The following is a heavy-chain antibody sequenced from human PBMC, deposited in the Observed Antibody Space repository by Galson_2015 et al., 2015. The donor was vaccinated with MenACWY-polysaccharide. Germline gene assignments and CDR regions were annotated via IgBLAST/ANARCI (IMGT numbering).Heavy chain of an antibody. CDR1: GYTFSRSV. CDR2: INIGKGST. D-gene: IGHD2-15*01. V-gene: IGHV1-3*04. CDR3: VRDSGGWPFDH. Sequence: SVKVSCKASGYTFSRSVMHWVRQAPGHSPEWMGWINIGKGSTKYSRKFQGRVSIARDPSATTVYMELNSLTSEDTAVYYCVRDSGGWPFDHWGQGTLLTVS. J-gene: IGHJ4*02.